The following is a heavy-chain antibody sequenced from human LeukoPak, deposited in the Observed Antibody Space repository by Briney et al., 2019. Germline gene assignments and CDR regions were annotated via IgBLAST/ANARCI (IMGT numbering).Heavy chain of an antibody. J-gene: IGHJ4*02. CDR1: GFTFSSYS. CDR2: ISSSSSTI. CDR3: ARDGITIFGGDPFDY. D-gene: IGHD3-3*01. V-gene: IGHV3-48*04. Sequence: PGRSLRLSCAASGFTFSSYSMNWVRQAPGKGLEWVSYISSSSSTIYYADSVKGRFTISRDNAKNSLYLQMNSLRAEDTAVYYCARDGITIFGGDPFDYWGQGTLVTVSS.